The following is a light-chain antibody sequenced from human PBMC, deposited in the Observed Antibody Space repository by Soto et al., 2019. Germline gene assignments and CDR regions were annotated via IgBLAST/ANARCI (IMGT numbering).Light chain of an antibody. CDR1: QDISNY. V-gene: IGKV1-33*01. Sequence: DIQMTQSPSSLSASVGDRVTITCQASQDISNYLNWYQQKPGKAPKVLIYDASNLGTGVPSRFSGSGSGTDFTFSISSLQPEDVATYYCQQYDGLPTVGQGTRPESK. CDR3: QQYDGLPT. CDR2: DAS. J-gene: IGKJ5*01.